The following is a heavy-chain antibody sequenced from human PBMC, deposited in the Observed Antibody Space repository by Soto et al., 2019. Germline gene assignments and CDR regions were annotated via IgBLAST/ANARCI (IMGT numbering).Heavy chain of an antibody. V-gene: IGHV4-31*03. CDR2: IYYRGGT. CDR1: GGSVSSGAYY. J-gene: IGHJ4*02. Sequence: SATLSLTCTVSGGSVSSGAYYWSWIRQHPGKGLEWIGYIYYRGGTYYNPSLRGRITISSDTSKNQFSLKLSSVTAADTAVYYCARAPDGTVAFDVWGQGTLVTVSS. D-gene: IGHD1-1*01. CDR3: ARAPDGTVAFDV.